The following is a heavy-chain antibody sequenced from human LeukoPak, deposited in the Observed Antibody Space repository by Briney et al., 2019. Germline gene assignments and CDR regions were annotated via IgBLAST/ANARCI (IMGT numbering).Heavy chain of an antibody. Sequence: SQTLSLTCTVSGGSISSGGYYWSWIRQHPGKGLEWIGYIYYSGSTYYNPSLKSRVTISVDTSKNQFSLKLSSVTAADTAVYYCARHRSYYDFWSGYYPDVFDYWGQGTLVTVSS. V-gene: IGHV4-31*03. J-gene: IGHJ4*02. CDR2: IYYSGST. CDR3: ARHRSYYDFWSGYYPDVFDY. D-gene: IGHD3-3*01. CDR1: GGSISSGGYY.